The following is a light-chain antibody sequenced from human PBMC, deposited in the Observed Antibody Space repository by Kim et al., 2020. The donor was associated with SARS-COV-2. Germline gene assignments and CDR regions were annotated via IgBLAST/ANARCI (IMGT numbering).Light chain of an antibody. J-gene: IGKJ1*01. Sequence: ATLALSPGVTATLSCVPSPSVSHCLAWSQQPPAPAPRLLIYAASNRPACIPVRFSRSWSATYFSLTLSNLEPEAFAVYFCQYRRTFGQGTKVDIK. CDR3: QYRRT. CDR2: AAS. CDR1: PSVSHC. V-gene: IGKV3-11*01.